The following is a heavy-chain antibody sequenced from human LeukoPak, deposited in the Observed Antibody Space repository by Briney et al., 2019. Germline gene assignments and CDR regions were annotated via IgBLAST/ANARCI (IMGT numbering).Heavy chain of an antibody. CDR1: GFTFSSYG. V-gene: IGHV3-23*01. CDR2: NSGGGDST. Sequence: GGSLRLSCAASGFTFSSYGIHWVRQAPGKGLKWVSANSGGGDSTYYADSVRGRFTISRDNSKNTLYLQMNSLRAEDTAVYYCAKKSVPNTPPTFDYWGQGTLVTVSS. CDR3: AKKSVPNTPPTFDY. D-gene: IGHD2-2*02. J-gene: IGHJ4*02.